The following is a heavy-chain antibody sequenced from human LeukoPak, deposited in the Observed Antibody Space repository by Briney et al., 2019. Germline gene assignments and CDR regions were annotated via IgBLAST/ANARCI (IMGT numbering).Heavy chain of an antibody. CDR1: GGSISSSSYY. CDR2: IYYSGST. D-gene: IGHD5-18*01. Sequence: PSETLSLTCTVSGGSISSSSYYWGWIRQPPGKGLEWIGSIYYSGSTYYNPSLKSRVTMSVDTSKNQFSLKLSSVTAADTAVYYCARHLAQRGYRHTPLYYFDYWGQGTLVTVSS. V-gene: IGHV4-39*01. CDR3: ARHLAQRGYRHTPLYYFDY. J-gene: IGHJ4*02.